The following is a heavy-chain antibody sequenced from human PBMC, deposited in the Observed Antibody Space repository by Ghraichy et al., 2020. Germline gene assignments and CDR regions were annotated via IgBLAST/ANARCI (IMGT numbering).Heavy chain of an antibody. CDR3: AKESGSYYGSGSYTNY. Sequence: GGSLRLSCAASGFTFSSYAMSWVRQAPGKGLEWVSAISGSGGSTYYADSVKGRFTISRDNSKNTLYLQMNSLRAEDTAVYYCAKESGSYYGSGSYTNYWGQGTLVTVSS. D-gene: IGHD3-10*01. J-gene: IGHJ4*02. CDR2: ISGSGGST. CDR1: GFTFSSYA. V-gene: IGHV3-23*01.